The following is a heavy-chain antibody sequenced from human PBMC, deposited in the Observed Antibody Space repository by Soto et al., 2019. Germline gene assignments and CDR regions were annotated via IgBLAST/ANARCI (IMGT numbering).Heavy chain of an antibody. D-gene: IGHD4-17*01. Sequence: SETLSLTCTVSGGSISSSSYYWGWIRQPPGKGLEWIGSIYYRGSTYYNPSLKSRVTISVDTSKNQFSLKLSSGTAADTPVYYWARHKISSGQYYGAPPHHFDYWGQGTLVPFP. CDR1: GGSISSSSYY. CDR3: ARHKISSGQYYGAPPHHFDY. J-gene: IGHJ4*02. V-gene: IGHV4-39*01. CDR2: IYYRGST.